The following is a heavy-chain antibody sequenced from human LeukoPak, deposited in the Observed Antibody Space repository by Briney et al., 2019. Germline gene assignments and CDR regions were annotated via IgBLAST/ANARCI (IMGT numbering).Heavy chain of an antibody. D-gene: IGHD6-19*01. V-gene: IGHV1-2*02. CDR3: APRRVAADKGFDY. CDR2: MNPNSGGT. Sequence: GDSVKVSCKASGYTFTDYYMHWMRQAPGQGPEWMGWMNPNSGGTNYAQKFQGRVTMTRDTSITTAYMEPSSLRSDDTAVYYCAPRRVAADKGFDYWGQGTLVTVSS. CDR1: GYTFTDYY. J-gene: IGHJ4*02.